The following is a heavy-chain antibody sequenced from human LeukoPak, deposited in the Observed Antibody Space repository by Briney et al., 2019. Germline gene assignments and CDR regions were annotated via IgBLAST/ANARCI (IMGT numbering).Heavy chain of an antibody. CDR3: ARVGGYSSGWAPYPPDY. D-gene: IGHD6-19*01. CDR1: GASVTDTL. J-gene: IGHJ4*02. CDR2: IYIDGRT. V-gene: IGHV3-66*01. Sequence: GGSLTLTCTLSGASVTDTLIDWVRQAPGKGPEWVALIYIDGRTVYTDSVKGRFTISRDNSKNTLYLQMNSLRAEDTAVYYCARVGGYSSGWAPYPPDYWGQGTLVTVSS.